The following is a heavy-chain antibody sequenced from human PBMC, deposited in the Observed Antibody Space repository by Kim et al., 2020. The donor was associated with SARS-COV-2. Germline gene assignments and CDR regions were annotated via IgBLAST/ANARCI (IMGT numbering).Heavy chain of an antibody. Sequence: ASVKVSCKASGYTFTSYDINWVRQATGQGLEWMGWMNPNSGNTGYAQKFQGRVTMTRNTSISTAYMELSSLRSEDTAVYYCALQIAAPPHDAFDIWGQGTMVTVSS. CDR1: GYTFTSYD. CDR2: MNPNSGNT. J-gene: IGHJ3*02. V-gene: IGHV1-8*01. CDR3: ALQIAAPPHDAFDI. D-gene: IGHD6-13*01.